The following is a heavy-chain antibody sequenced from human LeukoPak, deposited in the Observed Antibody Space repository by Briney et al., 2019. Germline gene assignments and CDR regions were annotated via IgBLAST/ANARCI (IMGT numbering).Heavy chain of an antibody. CDR2: ISYDGSNK. D-gene: IGHD6-6*01. J-gene: IGHJ4*02. V-gene: IGHV3-30*04. CDR1: GFTFSSYA. CDR3: ARGSSSSSTDY. Sequence: PGGSRRLSCAASGFTFSSYAMHWVRQAPGKGLEWVAVISYDGSNKYYADSVKGRFTISRDNSKNTLYLQMNSLRAEDTAVYYCARGSSSSSTDYWGQGTLVTVSS.